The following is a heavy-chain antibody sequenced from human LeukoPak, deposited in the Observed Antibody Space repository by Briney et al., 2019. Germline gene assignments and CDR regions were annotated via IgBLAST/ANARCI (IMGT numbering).Heavy chain of an antibody. J-gene: IGHJ4*02. CDR2: INHSGST. CDR1: GGSFSGYY. V-gene: IGHV4-34*01. CDR3: AMGVTAIPANYFDY. D-gene: IGHD2-21*02. Sequence: SETLSLTCAVYGGSFSGYYWSWIRQPPGKGLEWIGEINHSGSTNYNPSLKSRVTISVDTSKNQFSLKLSSVTAADTAVYYCAMGVTAIPANYFDYWGQGTLVTVSS.